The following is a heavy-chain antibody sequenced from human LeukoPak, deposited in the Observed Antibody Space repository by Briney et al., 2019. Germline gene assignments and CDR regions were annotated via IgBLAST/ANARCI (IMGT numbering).Heavy chain of an antibody. Sequence: SETLCLTCTVSGGSISSYYWSWIRQPPGKGLEWIGYIYYSGSTNYNPSLKSRVTISVDTSKNQFSLKLSSVTAADTAVYYCARGGYSSSWYEAFDIWGQGTMVTVSS. CDR2: IYYSGST. CDR3: ARGGYSSSWYEAFDI. J-gene: IGHJ3*02. D-gene: IGHD6-13*01. V-gene: IGHV4-59*01. CDR1: GGSISSYY.